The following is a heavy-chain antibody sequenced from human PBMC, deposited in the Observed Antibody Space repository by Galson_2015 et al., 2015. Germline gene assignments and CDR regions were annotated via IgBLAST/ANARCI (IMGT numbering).Heavy chain of an antibody. CDR1: GFTFSSYA. D-gene: IGHD4-11*01. CDR2: ISGSGGST. Sequence: SLRLSCAASGFTFSSYAMSWVRQAPGKGLEWVSAISGSGGSTYYADSVKGRFTISRDNSKNTLYLQMNSLRAEDTAVYYCAKVLVDRPTVTTTSQGSGDFDYWGQGTLVAVSS. CDR3: AKVLVDRPTVTTTSQGSGDFDY. J-gene: IGHJ4*02. V-gene: IGHV3-23*01.